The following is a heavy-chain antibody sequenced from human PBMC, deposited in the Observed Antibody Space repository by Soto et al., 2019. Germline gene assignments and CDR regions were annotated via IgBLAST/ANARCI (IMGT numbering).Heavy chain of an antibody. V-gene: IGHV3-23*01. CDR3: VRRLAQQNYYYGMDV. D-gene: IGHD3-3*02. CDR2: ISGSGGST. J-gene: IGHJ6*02. CDR1: GFTFSSYA. Sequence: PGGSLRLSCAASGFTFSSYAMSWVRQAPGKGLEWVSAISGSGGSTYYADSVKGRFTISRDNSKNTLYLQMNSLRAEDTAVYYCVRRLAQQNYYYGMDVWGQGTTVTASS.